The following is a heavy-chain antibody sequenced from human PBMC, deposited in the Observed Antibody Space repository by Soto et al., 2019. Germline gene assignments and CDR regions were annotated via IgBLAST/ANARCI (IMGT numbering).Heavy chain of an antibody. D-gene: IGHD2-15*01. V-gene: IGHV3-23*01. CDR1: GFTFSSYA. Sequence: GGSLRLSCAASGFTFSSYAMSWVRQAPGKGLEWVSHITGSGGTTYYADSVKGRFTISRDNSKNTVSLQMNSLRAEDTAVYYCAKAGYCSGGSCYGMDVWGQGTTVTAP. CDR3: AKAGYCSGGSCYGMDV. CDR2: ITGSGGTT. J-gene: IGHJ6*02.